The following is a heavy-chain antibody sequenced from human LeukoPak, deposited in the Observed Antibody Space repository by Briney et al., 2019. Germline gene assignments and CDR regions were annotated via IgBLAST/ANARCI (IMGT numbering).Heavy chain of an antibody. V-gene: IGHV3-7*01. CDR1: GFIFRSFY. J-gene: IGHJ3*02. Sequence: GGSLRLSCTASGFIFRSFYMSWVRQAPGRGLEWVANIKHDGSERDYVDSLKGRFTISRDNAKNSLYLQMNSLRAEDTAIYYCARYCSSSRCHDAFDIWGQGTMVTVSS. D-gene: IGHD2-2*01. CDR2: IKHDGSER. CDR3: ARYCSSSRCHDAFDI.